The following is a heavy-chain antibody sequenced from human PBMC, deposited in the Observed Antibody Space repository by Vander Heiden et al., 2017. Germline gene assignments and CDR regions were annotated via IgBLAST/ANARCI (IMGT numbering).Heavy chain of an antibody. V-gene: IGHV3-48*02. J-gene: IGHJ4*02. D-gene: IGHD2-15*01. CDR2: ISATGVTI. CDR1: GFPFSSYT. Sequence: EVQLVQSGGGLVQPGGSLRLSCGASGFPFSSYTMTWVRQTPGKGLEWISYISATGVTIYYSQSGEGRFTISRDNVKNSLYLQMNNLRDDDTGVYYCARDPKLYGAFGPYFDYWGQGVLVTVAS. CDR3: ARDPKLYGAFGPYFDY.